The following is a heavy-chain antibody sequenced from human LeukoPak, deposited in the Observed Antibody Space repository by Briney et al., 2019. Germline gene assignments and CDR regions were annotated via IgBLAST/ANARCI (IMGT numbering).Heavy chain of an antibody. CDR3: AKDDGRGNNYRN. CDR1: GFTFSSYA. J-gene: IGHJ4*02. Sequence: GGSLRLSCAASGFTFSSYAMSWIRQAPGQGLECVSEISGSGSRTYYADSVKGRFTISRDNSKNTLYLQMESLRAEDAAVYYCAKDDGRGNNYRNWGQGTLVTVSS. V-gene: IGHV3-23*01. D-gene: IGHD5-18*01. CDR2: ISGSGSRT.